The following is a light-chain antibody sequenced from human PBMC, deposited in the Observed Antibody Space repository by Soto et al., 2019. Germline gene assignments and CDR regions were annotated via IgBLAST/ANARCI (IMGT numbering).Light chain of an antibody. CDR1: SSDVGRYNT. V-gene: IGLV2-14*01. CDR3: NSLRVNHLYV. J-gene: IGLJ1*01. CDR2: EVT. Sequence: QSVLTQPASVSGSPGQTITISCIGTSSDVGRYNTVSWYQHHPGKAPKLIIYEVTHRPAGISDRFSASKSGNTASLTISGLQAEDEADYYCNSLRVNHLYVFGSGTKVTVL.